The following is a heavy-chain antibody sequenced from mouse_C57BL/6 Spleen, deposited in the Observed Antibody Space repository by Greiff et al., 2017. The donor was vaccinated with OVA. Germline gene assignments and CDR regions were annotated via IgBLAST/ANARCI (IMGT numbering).Heavy chain of an antibody. D-gene: IGHD1-1*01. Sequence: EVQLVESGPELVKPGASVKMSCKASGYTFTDYNMHWVKQSHGKSLEWIGYINPNNGGTSYNQKFKGKATLTVNKSSSTAYMELRSLTSEDSAVYYCATQLLRYAMDYWGQGTSVTVSS. CDR3: ATQLLRYAMDY. V-gene: IGHV1-22*01. J-gene: IGHJ4*01. CDR1: GYTFTDYN. CDR2: INPNNGGT.